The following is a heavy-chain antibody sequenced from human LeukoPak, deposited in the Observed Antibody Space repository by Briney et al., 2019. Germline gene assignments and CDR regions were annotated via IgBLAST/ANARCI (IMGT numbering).Heavy chain of an antibody. Sequence: GGSLRLSCAASGFTFSSYAMSWVRQAPGKGLEWVSAISGSGGSTYYADSVKGRFTISRDNSKNTLYLQMNSLRAEDTAVYYCAKEYRYGDYVSTRPRYWGQGTLVTVSS. J-gene: IGHJ4*02. D-gene: IGHD4-17*01. CDR2: ISGSGGST. V-gene: IGHV3-23*01. CDR3: AKEYRYGDYVSTRPRY. CDR1: GFTFSSYA.